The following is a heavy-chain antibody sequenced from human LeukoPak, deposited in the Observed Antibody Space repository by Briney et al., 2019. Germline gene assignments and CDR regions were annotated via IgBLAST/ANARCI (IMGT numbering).Heavy chain of an antibody. CDR2: IYYSGTT. Sequence: SQTLSLTCTVSGGSISSGDYYWSWIRQPPGKGLEWIGYIYYSGTTDYNPSLKSRVTISIDTSKNQFSLKLSSVTAADTAVYYCARGRVYDSTGYPPDYWGQGTLVTVSS. CDR3: ARGRVYDSTGYPPDY. V-gene: IGHV4-30-4*01. J-gene: IGHJ4*02. CDR1: GGSISSGDYY. D-gene: IGHD3-22*01.